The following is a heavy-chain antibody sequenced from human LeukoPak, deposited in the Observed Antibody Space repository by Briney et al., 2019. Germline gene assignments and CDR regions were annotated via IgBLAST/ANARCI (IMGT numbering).Heavy chain of an antibody. CDR1: GFTVSSNY. CDR3: ARPGLITFGNWFDP. J-gene: IGHJ5*02. CDR2: IRSSSSYI. V-gene: IGHV3-21*01. Sequence: PGGSLRLSCAASGFTVSSNYMSWVRQAPGKGLEWVSSIRSSSSYIYYADSVKGRFTISRDNAKNSLYLQMNSLRAEDTAVYYCARPGLITFGNWFDPWRQGTLVTVSS. D-gene: IGHD3-16*01.